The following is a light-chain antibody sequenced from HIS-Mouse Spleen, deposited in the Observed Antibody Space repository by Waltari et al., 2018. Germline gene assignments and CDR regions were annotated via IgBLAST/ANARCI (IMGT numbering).Light chain of an antibody. V-gene: IGLV3-25*03. J-gene: IGLJ2*01. CDR1: ALPKQH. Sequence: SYELTQPPSVSVSPGQTARITCSGDALPKQHADGYQQKRGQAPVLVIYKDSERPSGIPERFTGSSSGTTVTLTISGVQAEDEADYYCQSADSSGTYHVVFGGGTKLTVL. CDR2: KDS. CDR3: QSADSSGTYHVV.